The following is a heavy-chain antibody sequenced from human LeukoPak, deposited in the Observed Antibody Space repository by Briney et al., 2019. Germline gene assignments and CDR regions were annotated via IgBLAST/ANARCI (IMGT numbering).Heavy chain of an antibody. CDR2: IYYSGST. Sequence: PSETLSLTCTVSGGSISSYYWSWIRQPPGKGLEWIGYIYYSGSTNYNPSLKSRVTISVDTSKNQFSLKLSSVTAADTAVYYCARHDCSSTSCSHFDYWGQGTLVTVSS. CDR1: GGSISSYY. V-gene: IGHV4-59*08. D-gene: IGHD2-2*01. CDR3: ARHDCSSTSCSHFDY. J-gene: IGHJ4*02.